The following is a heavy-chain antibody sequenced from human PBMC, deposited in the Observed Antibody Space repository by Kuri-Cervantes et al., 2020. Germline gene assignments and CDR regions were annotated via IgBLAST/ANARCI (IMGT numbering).Heavy chain of an antibody. CDR1: GYTFTSYD. D-gene: IGHD3-10*01. J-gene: IGHJ5*02. CDR3: ARNNYYGSGSYYNHPWFDP. V-gene: IGHV1-8*01. Sequence: ASVKVSCKASGYTFTSYDINWVRQATGQGLEWMGWMNPNSGNTGYAQKFQGRVTMTRNTSISTAYMELSSLRSEDTAVYYCARNNYYGSGSYYNHPWFDPWGQGTLVTVSS. CDR2: MNPNSGNT.